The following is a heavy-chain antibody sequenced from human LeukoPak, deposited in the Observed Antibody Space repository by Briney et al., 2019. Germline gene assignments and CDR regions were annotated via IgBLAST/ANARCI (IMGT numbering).Heavy chain of an antibody. J-gene: IGHJ4*02. Sequence: GGSLRLSCAASGFTFSDYYMSWIRQAPGKGLEWVSYISSSGSTIYYADSVKGRFTISRDNAKNSLYLQMNSLRAEDTAVYYCAREVRKLVLPAGFDYWGQGTLVTVSS. D-gene: IGHD2-15*01. V-gene: IGHV3-11*01. CDR1: GFTFSDYY. CDR3: AREVRKLVLPAGFDY. CDR2: ISSSGSTI.